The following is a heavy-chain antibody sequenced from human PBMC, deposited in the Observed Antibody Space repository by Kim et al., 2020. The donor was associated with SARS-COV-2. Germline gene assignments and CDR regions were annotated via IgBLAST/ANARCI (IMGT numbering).Heavy chain of an antibody. V-gene: IGHV3-23*01. D-gene: IGHD1-26*01. Sequence: TYTTDAVKGRFTISRDNSKNTLYLQMNSLRAEDTAVYYCAKGGPTFFDYWGQGTLVTVSS. CDR3: AKGGPTFFDY. CDR2: T. J-gene: IGHJ4*02.